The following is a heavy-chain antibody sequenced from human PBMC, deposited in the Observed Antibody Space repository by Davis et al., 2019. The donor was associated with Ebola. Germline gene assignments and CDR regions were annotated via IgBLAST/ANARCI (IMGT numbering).Heavy chain of an antibody. J-gene: IGHJ4*02. CDR2: INPNSCDT. D-gene: IGHD2-15*01. CDR3: ARHRVCSGATCYAYFDF. Sequence: AASVTVSCKASGYTFTGYYIHWVRQAPGQGLEWMGWINPNSCDTKYPQKFQGWVTMTRDTPISTAYMELNRLTSDDTAVYYCARHRVCSGATCYAYFDFWGQGTLVTVSS. V-gene: IGHV1-2*04. CDR1: GYTFTGYY.